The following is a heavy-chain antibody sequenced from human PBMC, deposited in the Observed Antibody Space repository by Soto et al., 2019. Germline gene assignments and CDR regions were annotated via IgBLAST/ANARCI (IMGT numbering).Heavy chain of an antibody. CDR1: GGSFSGYY. D-gene: IGHD6-13*01. V-gene: IGHV4-34*01. J-gene: IGHJ6*02. CDR3: ARVGYGPRMDV. CDR2: INHSGST. Sequence: QVQLQQWGAGLLKPSETLSLTCAVYGGSFSGYYWSWIRQPPGKGLEWIGEINHSGSTNYNPSLKSQVTISVDTSKNQFSLKLSSVTAADTAVYYCARVGYGPRMDVWGQGTTVTVSS.